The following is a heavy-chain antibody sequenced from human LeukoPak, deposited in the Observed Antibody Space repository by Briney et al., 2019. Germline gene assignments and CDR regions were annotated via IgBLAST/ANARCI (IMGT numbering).Heavy chain of an antibody. Sequence: GGSLRLSCAASGFTFDDYAMHWVRQAPGKGLEWVSGISWNSGSIGYADSVKGRFTISRDNSKNTLYLQMNSLRAEDTAVYYCAKDFYSSGWSYYFDYWGQGTLVTVSS. J-gene: IGHJ4*02. V-gene: IGHV3-9*01. CDR2: ISWNSGSI. CDR3: AKDFYSSGWSYYFDY. CDR1: GFTFDDYA. D-gene: IGHD6-19*01.